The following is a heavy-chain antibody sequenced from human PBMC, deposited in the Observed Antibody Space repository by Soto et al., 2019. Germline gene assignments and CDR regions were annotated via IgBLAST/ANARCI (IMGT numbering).Heavy chain of an antibody. CDR2: IWYDGSNK. D-gene: IGHD3-9*01. CDR1: GLTFSSYG. J-gene: IGHJ4*02. CDR3: ARDTLDYYDILTGSRAAFDY. Sequence: GGSLRLSCAASGLTFSSYGMHWVRQAPGKGLGWVAVIWYDGSNKYYADSVKGRFTISRDNSKNTLYLQMNSLRAEDTAVYYCARDTLDYYDILTGSRAAFDYWGQGTLVTVSS. V-gene: IGHV3-33*01.